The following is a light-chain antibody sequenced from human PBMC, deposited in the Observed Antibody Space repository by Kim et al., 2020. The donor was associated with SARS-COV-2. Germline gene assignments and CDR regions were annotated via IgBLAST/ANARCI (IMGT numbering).Light chain of an antibody. J-gene: IGLJ2*01. V-gene: IGLV1-40*01. CDR3: QSYDSSLSGSVV. CDR1: SSNIGAGYD. CDR2: GNS. Sequence: VTFSCTGSSSNIGAGYDVHWYQQLPGTAPKLLIYGNSNRPSGVPDRFSGSESGTSASLAITGLQAEDEADYYCQSYDSSLSGSVVFGGGTQLTVL.